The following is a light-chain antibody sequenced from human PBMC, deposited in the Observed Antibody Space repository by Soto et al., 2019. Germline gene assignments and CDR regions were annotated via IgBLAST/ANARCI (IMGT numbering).Light chain of an antibody. V-gene: IGKV3-15*01. Sequence: IVSTQSPATLSVSPGERATLSCRTSQSVSSSLAWYQQKPGQAPSLLIYGASTRATGIPARFSGSGSGTEFTLTISSLQSEDCAVYYCQQYKNWPWTFGQGTKVDIK. CDR2: GAS. CDR1: QSVSSS. CDR3: QQYKNWPWT. J-gene: IGKJ1*01.